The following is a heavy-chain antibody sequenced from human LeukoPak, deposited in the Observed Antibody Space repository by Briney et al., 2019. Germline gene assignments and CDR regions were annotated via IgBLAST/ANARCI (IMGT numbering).Heavy chain of an antibody. CDR3: ARRMGSGYDFGY. CDR2: ISPHSGGT. CDR1: GYTFTGHC. D-gene: IGHD5-12*01. V-gene: IGHV1-2*02. J-gene: IGHJ4*02. Sequence: GASVKVSCKASGYTFTGHCIHWVRQAPGRGLEWMGWISPHSGGTNYAQMFQGRVTMTRDTSRSTAYMELSSLRYDDTAVYYCARRMGSGYDFGYWGQGTLVTVSS.